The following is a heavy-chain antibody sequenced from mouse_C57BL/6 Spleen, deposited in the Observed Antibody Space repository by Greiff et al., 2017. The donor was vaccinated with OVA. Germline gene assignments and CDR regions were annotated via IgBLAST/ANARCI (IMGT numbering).Heavy chain of an antibody. V-gene: IGHV1-64*01. CDR2: IHPNSGST. Sequence: QVQLQQPGAELVKPGASVKLSCKASGYTFTSYWMHWVKQRPGQGLEWIGMIHPNSGSTNYNEKFKSKATLTVDKSSSTAYMQLSSLTSEDSAVYYCARPFYDGYYNYAMDYWGQGTSVTVSS. J-gene: IGHJ4*01. CDR3: ARPFYDGYYNYAMDY. D-gene: IGHD2-3*01. CDR1: GYTFTSYW.